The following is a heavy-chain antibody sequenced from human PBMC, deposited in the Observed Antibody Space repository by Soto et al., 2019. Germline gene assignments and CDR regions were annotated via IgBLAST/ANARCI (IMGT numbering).Heavy chain of an antibody. Sequence: VQLLESGGGLVQPGGSLRLSCAASGFPFSHYAMSWVRQAPGKGLEWVSAISGSGNDASYADSVRGRFTISRDNSKNTLYLQMTSLSAEDTAMYYCARDGDVNTGFGKDYWGQGTLVTVSS. CDR2: ISGSGNDA. J-gene: IGHJ4*02. CDR3: ARDGDVNTGFGKDY. V-gene: IGHV3-23*01. CDR1: GFPFSHYA. D-gene: IGHD3-16*01.